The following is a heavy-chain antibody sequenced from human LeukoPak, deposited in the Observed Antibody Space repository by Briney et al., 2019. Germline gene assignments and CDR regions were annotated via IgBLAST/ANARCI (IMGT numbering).Heavy chain of an antibody. J-gene: IGHJ4*02. CDR3: AKDRVWWRD. V-gene: IGHV3-23*01. CDR1: GFTFSSYA. CDR2: ISGSGDST. D-gene: IGHD4/OR15-4a*01. Sequence: HPGGSLRLSCAASGFTFSSYAMSWVRQAPGKGLAWVSAISGSGDSTYYADSVKGRFTISRDNSKNTLYLQMNSLRAEDTAVYYCAKDRVWWRDWGQGTLVTVSS.